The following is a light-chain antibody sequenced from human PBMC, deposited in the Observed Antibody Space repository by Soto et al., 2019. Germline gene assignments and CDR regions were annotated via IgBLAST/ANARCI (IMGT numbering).Light chain of an antibody. CDR3: QQYGTSEII. V-gene: IGKV1-27*01. Sequence: DIQLTQSPSSLSASVGDRFTITCRVSQGISSYLNWYRQKPGKVPKLLIYSASNLQSGVPSRFSGSGSGTDFTLTISRLETEDFAVFYCQQYGTSEIIFGQGTRLEIK. CDR1: QGISSY. J-gene: IGKJ5*01. CDR2: SAS.